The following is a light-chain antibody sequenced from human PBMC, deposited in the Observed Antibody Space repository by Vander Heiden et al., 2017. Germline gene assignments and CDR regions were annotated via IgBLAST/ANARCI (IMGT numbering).Light chain of an antibody. Sequence: QSVLTQPPSASETPGQRLTISCAGGSSNIGSHTVNWYQQLTGTAPNLLIRSNDQRPSVVPDRFSGSKSATSASLSISGLQSEDEADYYCASLDDNLNNVLFGGGTKLTVL. CDR1: SSNIGSHT. V-gene: IGLV1-44*01. J-gene: IGLJ2*01. CDR2: SND. CDR3: ASLDDNLNNVL.